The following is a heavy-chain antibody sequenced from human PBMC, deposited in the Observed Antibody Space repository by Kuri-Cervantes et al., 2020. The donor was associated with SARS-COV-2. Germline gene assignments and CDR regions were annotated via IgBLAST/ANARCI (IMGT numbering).Heavy chain of an antibody. V-gene: IGHV3-23*01. D-gene: IGHD6-19*01. CDR2: ISGSGGST. CDR1: GFTFDDYA. J-gene: IGHJ6*02. Sequence: GESLKISCAASGFTFDDYAMHWVRQAPGKGLEWVSAISGSGGSTYYADSVKGRFTISRDNSKNTLYLQMNSLRAEDTAVYYCAKGGRLEQWLVDYYYYGMDVWGQGTTVTVSS. CDR3: AKGGRLEQWLVDYYYYGMDV.